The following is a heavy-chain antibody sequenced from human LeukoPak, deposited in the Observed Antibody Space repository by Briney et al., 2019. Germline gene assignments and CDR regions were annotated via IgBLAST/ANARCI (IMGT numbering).Heavy chain of an antibody. Sequence: GGSLRLSCAASGFTFSSYAMSWVRQAPGKGLEWVSAISGSGGSTYYADSVKGRFTISRDNSKNTLYLQMNSLRAEDTAVYCCAKEGRSEAGTGDAFDIGGQGTMVTVSS. CDR2: ISGSGGST. V-gene: IGHV3-23*01. CDR3: AKEGRSEAGTGDAFDI. CDR1: GFTFSSYA. J-gene: IGHJ3*02. D-gene: IGHD6-13*01.